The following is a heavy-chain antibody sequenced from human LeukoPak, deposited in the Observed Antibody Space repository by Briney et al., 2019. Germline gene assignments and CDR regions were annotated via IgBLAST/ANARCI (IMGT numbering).Heavy chain of an antibody. D-gene: IGHD6-13*01. J-gene: IGHJ4*02. CDR3: ASHIAAASNFDY. CDR2: IYYSGST. CDR1: GGSISSYY. V-gene: IGHV4-59*01. Sequence: SETLSLTCTVSGGSISSYYWSWIRPPPGKGLEWIGYIYYSGSTNYNPSLKSRVTISVDTSKNQFSLKLSSVTAADTAVYYCASHIAAASNFDYWGQGTLVTVSS.